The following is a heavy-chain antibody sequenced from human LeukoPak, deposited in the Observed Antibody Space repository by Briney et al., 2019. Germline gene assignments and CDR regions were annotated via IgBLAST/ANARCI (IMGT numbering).Heavy chain of an antibody. CDR3: ARKDGDY. Sequence: SETLSLTCTVSGGSISSYYWSWIRQPAGKGLEWIGRIYTSGSTNYNPSLKSRVAMSVDLTKNQLSLKLTSVTAADTAMYYCARKDGDYWGRGTLVTVSS. V-gene: IGHV4-4*07. CDR1: GGSISSYY. J-gene: IGHJ4*02. CDR2: IYTSGST.